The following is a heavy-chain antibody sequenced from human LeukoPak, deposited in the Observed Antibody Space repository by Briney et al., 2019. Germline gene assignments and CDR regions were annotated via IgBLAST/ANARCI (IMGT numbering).Heavy chain of an antibody. V-gene: IGHV1-3*01. J-gene: IGHJ4*02. CDR1: GYTFTSYA. CDR3: ARDRWLRPYYFDY. D-gene: IGHD5-12*01. Sequence: GASVKVSCKASGYTFTSYAMHWVRQAPGQRLEWMGWINAGNGNTKYSQKFQGRVTITGDTSASTAYMELSSLRSEDTAVYYCARDRWLRPYYFDYWGQGTLVTVSS. CDR2: INAGNGNT.